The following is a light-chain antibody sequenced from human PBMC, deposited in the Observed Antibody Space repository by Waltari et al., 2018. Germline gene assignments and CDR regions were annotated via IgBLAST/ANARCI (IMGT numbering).Light chain of an antibody. CDR2: SNT. CDR1: TPNLGAGHD. Sequence: QSVLTQPPSVSGAPGQRVTIPCTGITPNLGAGHDVHWYQSLPRTAPKLLIYSNTHRPSGVPDRFSGSRSGSSASLAITGLQTEDEATYYCQSYGSAHVMFGGGTQLTVL. V-gene: IGLV1-40*01. J-gene: IGLJ3*02. CDR3: QSYGSAHVM.